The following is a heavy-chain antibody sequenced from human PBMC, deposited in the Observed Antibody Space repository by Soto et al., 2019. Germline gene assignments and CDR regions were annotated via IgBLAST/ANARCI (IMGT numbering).Heavy chain of an antibody. D-gene: IGHD3-16*01. CDR3: ARAGNGPRGGGWFDP. Sequence: QVQLVQSGAEVKKPGSSVKVSCKASGGTFSSYAISWVRQAPGQGLEWMGGIIPIFGTANYAQKFQGRVTLTQDESTSTAYMELSSLRSEDTALYYCARAGNGPRGGGWFDPWGQGTLVTVSS. CDR2: IIPIFGTA. CDR1: GGTFSSYA. J-gene: IGHJ5*02. V-gene: IGHV1-69*01.